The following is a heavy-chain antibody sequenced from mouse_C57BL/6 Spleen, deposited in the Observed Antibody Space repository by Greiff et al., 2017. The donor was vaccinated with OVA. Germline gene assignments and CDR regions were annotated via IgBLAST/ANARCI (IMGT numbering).Heavy chain of an antibody. D-gene: IGHD1-1*01. J-gene: IGHJ2*01. V-gene: IGHV1-59*01. Sequence: QVQLQQPGAELVRPGTSVKLSCKASGYTFTSYWMHWVKQRPGQGLEWIGVIDPSDSYTNYNQKFKGKATLTVDTSSSTAYMQLSSLTSEDSAVYYCARGRVYYYGRNYFDYWGQGTTLTVSS. CDR1: GYTFTSYW. CDR2: IDPSDSYT. CDR3: ARGRVYYYGRNYFDY.